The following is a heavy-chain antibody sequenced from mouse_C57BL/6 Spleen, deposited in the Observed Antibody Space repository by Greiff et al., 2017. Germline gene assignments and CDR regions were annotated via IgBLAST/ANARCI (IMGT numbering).Heavy chain of an antibody. Sequence: VQLQQPGAELVKPGASVKLSCKASGYTFTSYWMHWVKQRPGQGLEWIGMIHPNSGSTNYNEKFKSKATLTVDKSPSTDYMQLNSLTSEDSAVDYCARLGQGYYFDYWGQGTTLTVSS. D-gene: IGHD3-3*01. CDR3: ARLGQGYYFDY. J-gene: IGHJ2*01. CDR1: GYTFTSYW. CDR2: IHPNSGST. V-gene: IGHV1-64*01.